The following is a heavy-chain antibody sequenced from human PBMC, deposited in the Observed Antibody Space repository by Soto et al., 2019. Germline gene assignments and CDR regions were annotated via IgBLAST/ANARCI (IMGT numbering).Heavy chain of an antibody. CDR2: ISSSSSTI. Sequence: GGSLRLSCAASGFTFSSYSMNWVRQAPGKGLEWVSYISSSSSTIYYADSVKGRFTISRDNAKNSLYLQMNSLRAEDTAVYYCARAPMVRGVIPTKFDPWGQGTQVTVSS. V-gene: IGHV3-48*01. CDR1: GFTFSSYS. D-gene: IGHD3-10*01. CDR3: ARAPMVRGVIPTKFDP. J-gene: IGHJ5*02.